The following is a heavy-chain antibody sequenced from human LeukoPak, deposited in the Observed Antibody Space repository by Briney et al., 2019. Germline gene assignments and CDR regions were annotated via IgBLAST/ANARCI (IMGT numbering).Heavy chain of an antibody. J-gene: IGHJ6*02. V-gene: IGHV1-2*02. CDR1: GYTFTGYY. Sequence: ASVKVSCKASGYTFTGYYMHWVRQAPGQGLEWMGWINPNSGGTNYAQKLQGRVTMTRDTSISTAYMELSRLRSDDMAVYYCARDTEGPYGMDVWGQGTTVTVSS. CDR2: INPNSGGT. CDR3: ARDTEGPYGMDV.